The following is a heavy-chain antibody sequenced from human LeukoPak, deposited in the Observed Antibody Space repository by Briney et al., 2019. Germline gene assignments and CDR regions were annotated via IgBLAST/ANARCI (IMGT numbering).Heavy chain of an antibody. V-gene: IGHV4-38-2*02. CDR3: ARLTPGKNWFDP. CDR2: MYHSGIT. Sequence: SETLSLTCTVSGYSINSAYYWGWIRQPPGKGLEWIGTMYHSGITYYNLSLKSRVTISVDTSKNQFSQKLNSVTAADTAVYYCARLTPGKNWFDPWGHGTLVTVS. CDR1: GYSINSAYY. D-gene: IGHD3-10*01. J-gene: IGHJ5*02.